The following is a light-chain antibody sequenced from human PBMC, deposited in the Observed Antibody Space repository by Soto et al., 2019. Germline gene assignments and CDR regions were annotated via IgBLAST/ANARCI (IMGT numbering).Light chain of an antibody. J-gene: IGKJ1*01. V-gene: IGKV3-20*01. CDR3: QQYGSSPT. Sequence: EIVMTQSPATLSVSPGERATLSCRASQSITNNYLAWYQQKPGRAHRLLIYGASSRATGIPDRFSGSGSGTDFTLTVSRLEPEDFAVYYCQQYGSSPTFGQGTKV. CDR2: GAS. CDR1: QSITNNY.